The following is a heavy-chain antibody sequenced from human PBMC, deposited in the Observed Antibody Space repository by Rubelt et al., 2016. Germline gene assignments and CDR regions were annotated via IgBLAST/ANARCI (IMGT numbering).Heavy chain of an antibody. Sequence: QVQLVQSGAEVKKPGSSVKVSCKASGGTFSSYAISWVRQAPGQGLEWVGWIFPNDGATNYAQKFQGRVTMTRDTASRTGYMELTGLKSDDTAVYYCARNNIYAYFVFWGPGSLVTVSS. CDR2: IFPNDGAT. CDR1: GGTFSSYA. CDR3: ARNNIYAYFVF. V-gene: IGHV1-2*02. J-gene: IGHJ4*02. D-gene: IGHD5/OR15-5a*01.